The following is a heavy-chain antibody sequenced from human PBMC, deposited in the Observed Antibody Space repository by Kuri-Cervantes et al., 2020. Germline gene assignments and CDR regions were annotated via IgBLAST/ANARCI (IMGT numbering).Heavy chain of an antibody. V-gene: IGHV1-2*02. CDR2: INPNSGGT. CDR3: ARDSVTGGKQDYYYYYMDV. Sequence: ASVKVSCKASGYTFTGYYMHWVRQAPGQGLEWMGWINPNSGGTNYAQKLQGRVTMTTDTSTSTAYMELRSLRSDDTAVYYCARDSVTGGKQDYYYYYMDVWGKGTTVTVSS. J-gene: IGHJ6*03. D-gene: IGHD2-21*02. CDR1: GYTFTGYY.